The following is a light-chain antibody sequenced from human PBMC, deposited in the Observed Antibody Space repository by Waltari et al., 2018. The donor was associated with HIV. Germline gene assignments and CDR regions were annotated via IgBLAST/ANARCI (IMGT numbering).Light chain of an antibody. J-gene: IGKJ1*01. CDR2: GAS. Sequence: VLLSQSPATLSVSPAERVTVSCRASPSVSSSLAWYQLKPGQAPRLPIYGASTRASGLPARFTATGSGTQFTLTVSNLQSVDFALYFCLQSDKWPRTFGQGTKLEI. CDR1: PSVSSS. V-gene: IGKV3-15*01. CDR3: LQSDKWPRT.